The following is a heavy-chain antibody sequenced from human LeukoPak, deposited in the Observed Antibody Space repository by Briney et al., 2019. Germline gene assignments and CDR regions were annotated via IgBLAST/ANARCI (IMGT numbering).Heavy chain of an antibody. CDR2: VSSDGNI. J-gene: IGHJ4*02. CDR3: AKRTITFDY. Sequence: GGSLRLSCAASGFTFSSYAMSWVRQAPGKGLEWVSAVSSDGNIYYADSVKGRFTISRDISKKTLYLQMNSLRVEDTAVYYCAKRTITFDYWGQGTLVTVSS. D-gene: IGHD4-11*01. CDR1: GFTFSSYA. V-gene: IGHV3-23*01.